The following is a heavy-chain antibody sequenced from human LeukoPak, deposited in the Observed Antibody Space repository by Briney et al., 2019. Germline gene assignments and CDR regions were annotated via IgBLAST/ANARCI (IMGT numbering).Heavy chain of an antibody. CDR1: GFTFSSYS. V-gene: IGHV3-48*01. Sequence: GGSLRLSCAASGFTFSSYSMNWVRQAPGKGLEWVSYISSSSSTIYYADSVKGRFTISRDNAKNSLYLQMNSLRAEDTAVYYCARFDYGDYVSFDYWGQGTLVTVSS. J-gene: IGHJ4*02. CDR3: ARFDYGDYVSFDY. D-gene: IGHD4-17*01. CDR2: ISSSSSTI.